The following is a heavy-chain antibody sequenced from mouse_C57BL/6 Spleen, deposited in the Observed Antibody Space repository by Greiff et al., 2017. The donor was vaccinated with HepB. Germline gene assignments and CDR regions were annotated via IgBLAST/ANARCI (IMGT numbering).Heavy chain of an antibody. V-gene: IGHV1-82*01. CDR3: ARELGKGFAY. J-gene: IGHJ3*01. Sequence: LQESGPELVKPGASVKISCKASGYAFSSSWMNWVKQRPGKGLEWIGRIYPGDGDTNYNGKFKGKATLTADKSSSTAYMQLSSLTSEDSAVYFCARELGKGFAYWGQGTLVTVSA. CDR2: IYPGDGDT. D-gene: IGHD4-1*01. CDR1: GYAFSSSW.